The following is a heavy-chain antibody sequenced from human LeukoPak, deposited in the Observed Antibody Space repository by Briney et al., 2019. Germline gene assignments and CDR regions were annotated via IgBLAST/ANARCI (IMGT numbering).Heavy chain of an antibody. CDR2: IYYSGST. CDR3: ARAPDLEWLLPFDY. J-gene: IGHJ4*02. V-gene: IGHV4-61*10. CDR1: GGSISSGTYY. D-gene: IGHD3-3*01. Sequence: PSQTLSLTCTVSGGSISSGTYYWTWIRQPAGKGLEWIGYIYYSGSTNYNPSLKSRVTISVDTSKNQFSLKLSSVTAADTAVYYCARAPDLEWLLPFDYWGQGTLVTVSS.